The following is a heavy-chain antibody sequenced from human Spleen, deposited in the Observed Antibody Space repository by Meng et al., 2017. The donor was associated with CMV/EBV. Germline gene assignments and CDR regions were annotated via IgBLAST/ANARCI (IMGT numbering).Heavy chain of an antibody. CDR3: ATLLGVQPDDAFDI. CDR1: GFTFSSYD. CDR2: IWSGGSNK. V-gene: IGHV3-30*02. Sequence: GESLKISWEASGFTFSSYDMHWVRQAPGKGLEWVTFIWSGGSNKYYADSVKGRFTNSRDNSKNTLFLQMNSLEVEDTAVYYCATLLGVQPDDAFDIWGQGTMVTVSS. J-gene: IGHJ3*02. D-gene: IGHD1-1*01.